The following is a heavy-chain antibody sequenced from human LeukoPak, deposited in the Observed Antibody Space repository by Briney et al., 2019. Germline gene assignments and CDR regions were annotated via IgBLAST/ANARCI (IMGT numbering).Heavy chain of an antibody. CDR2: INPNSGGT. CDR3: ARGTAAMGPSNFDY. Sequence: ASVKVSCKASGYTFTGCYMYWVRQAPGQGLEWMGWINPNSGGTNYAQKFQGRVTMTRDTSISTAYMEVSRLRPDDTAVYYCARGTAAMGPSNFDYWGQGTLVTVSS. D-gene: IGHD2-2*01. CDR1: GYTFTGCY. V-gene: IGHV1-2*02. J-gene: IGHJ4*02.